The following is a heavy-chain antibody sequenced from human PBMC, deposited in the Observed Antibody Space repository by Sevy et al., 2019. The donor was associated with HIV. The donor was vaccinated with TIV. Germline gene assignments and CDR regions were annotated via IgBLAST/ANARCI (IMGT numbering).Heavy chain of an antibody. Sequence: ASVKVSCKASGYTFTTYNIVWVRQAPGQGLEWLAWMSPYNGNKNYAQRVQGRVTMTTDTFTDTAFLELRSLEFDDTATYYCARGSTSWYDYWGKGTLVTVS. V-gene: IGHV1-18*01. J-gene: IGHJ4*02. CDR2: MSPYNGNK. CDR3: ARGSTSWYDY. CDR1: GYTFTTYN. D-gene: IGHD3-10*01.